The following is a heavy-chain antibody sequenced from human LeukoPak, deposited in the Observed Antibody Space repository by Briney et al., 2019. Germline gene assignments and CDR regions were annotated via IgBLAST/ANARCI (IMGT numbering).Heavy chain of an antibody. CDR3: ARDTRTTVTAAGYFDY. CDR2: ISSSSYI. Sequence: GGSLRLSCAASGFTFSSYSMNWVRQAPGKGLEWVSSISSSSYIYYADSVKGRFTISRDNAKNSLYLQVNSLRAEDTAVYYCARDTRTTVTAAGYFDYWGQGTLVTVSS. CDR1: GFTFSSYS. D-gene: IGHD4-17*01. J-gene: IGHJ4*02. V-gene: IGHV3-21*01.